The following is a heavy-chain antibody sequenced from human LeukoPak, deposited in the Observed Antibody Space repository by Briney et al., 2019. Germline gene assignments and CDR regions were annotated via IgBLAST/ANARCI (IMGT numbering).Heavy chain of an antibody. V-gene: IGHV4-38-2*01. D-gene: IGHD2-2*01. CDR3: ARHSPEYQLLFGWYFDL. Sequence: PSETLSLTCAVSGYSISSGYYRGWIRQPPGKGLEWIGSIYHSGSTYYNPSLKSRVTISVDTSKNQFSLKLSSVTAADTAVYYCARHSPEYQLLFGWYFDLWGRGTLVTVSS. CDR2: IYHSGST. CDR1: GYSISSGYY. J-gene: IGHJ2*01.